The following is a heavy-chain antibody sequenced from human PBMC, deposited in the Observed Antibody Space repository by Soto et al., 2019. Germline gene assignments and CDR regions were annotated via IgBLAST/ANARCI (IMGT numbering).Heavy chain of an antibody. D-gene: IGHD5-18*01. CDR1: GYTFTSYY. V-gene: IGHV1-46*01. CDR3: ARDPLATRGYSYGYGDYYYYYGMDV. J-gene: IGHJ6*02. Sequence: ASVKVSCKASGYTFTSYYMHWVRQAPGQGLEWMGIINPSGGSTSYAQKFQGRVTMTRDTSTSTVYMELSSLRSEDTAVYYCARDPLATRGYSYGYGDYYYYYGMDVWGQGTTVTVSS. CDR2: INPSGGST.